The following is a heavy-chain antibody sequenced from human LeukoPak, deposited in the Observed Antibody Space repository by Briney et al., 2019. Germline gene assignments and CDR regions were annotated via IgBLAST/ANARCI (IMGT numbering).Heavy chain of an antibody. CDR2: IWYDGSNK. CDR3: ATDRATQYFDY. CDR1: GMTFRNYG. J-gene: IGHJ4*02. V-gene: IGHV3-33*01. Sequence: GGCLRLSCVASGMTFRNYGMHLVRQAPRKGREWVAVIWYDGSNKDYAAAVKGRSTVSRDNSRNTLFLQMNSLRVEDTAVYYCATDRATQYFDYWGQGTLVSVPS. D-gene: IGHD2-15*01.